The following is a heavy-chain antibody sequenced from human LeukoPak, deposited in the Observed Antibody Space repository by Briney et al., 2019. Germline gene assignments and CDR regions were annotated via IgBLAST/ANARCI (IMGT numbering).Heavy chain of an antibody. V-gene: IGHV4-34*01. CDR3: ASLYYDFWSGYYYMDV. CDR2: INHSGST. Sequence: SETLSLTCAVYGGSFSGYYWSWIRQPPGKGLEWIGEINHSGSTNYNPSLKSRVTISVDTSKNQFSLKLSSVTAADTAVYYCASLYYDFWSGYYYMDVWGKGTTVTVSS. CDR1: GGSFSGYY. D-gene: IGHD3-3*01. J-gene: IGHJ6*03.